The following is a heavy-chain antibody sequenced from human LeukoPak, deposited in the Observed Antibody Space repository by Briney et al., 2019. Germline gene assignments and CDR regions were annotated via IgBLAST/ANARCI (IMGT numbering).Heavy chain of an antibody. D-gene: IGHD2-15*01. Sequence: ASVKVSCKASGYTFASYDTNWVRQATGQGLEWMGWMNPKSGNTGHAQKFQGRVTITRDTSISTVYMELSSLRSEDTAVYFCARVDGSPDYWGQGTLVTVSS. CDR2: MNPKSGNT. CDR3: ARVDGSPDY. CDR1: GYTFASYD. V-gene: IGHV1-8*03. J-gene: IGHJ4*02.